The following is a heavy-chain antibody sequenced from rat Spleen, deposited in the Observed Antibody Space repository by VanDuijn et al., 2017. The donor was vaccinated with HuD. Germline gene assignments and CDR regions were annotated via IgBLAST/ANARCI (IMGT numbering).Heavy chain of an antibody. D-gene: IGHD1-11*01. CDR1: GFNFKDYW. Sequence: EVKLVESGGGLVQPGGSLKLSCAASGFNFKDYWMGWARQAPGKGLEWIGQIIKDSSTINYTPSLKDKFTISRDNAQNTLYLQMSKLGSEDTAIYYCTRGPNFGGWPDYFDFWGQGVMVTVSS. CDR3: TRGPNFGGWPDYFDF. V-gene: IGHV4-2*01. CDR2: IIKDSSTI. J-gene: IGHJ2*01.